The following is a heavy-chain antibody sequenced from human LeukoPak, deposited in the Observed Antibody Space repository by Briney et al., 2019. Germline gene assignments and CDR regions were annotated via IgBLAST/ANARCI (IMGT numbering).Heavy chain of an antibody. Sequence: GGSLRLSCAASGFTFSSYAMSWVRQAPGKGLEWVSGISGSGGSTYYADSVKGRFTISRDNSKNTLYLQMNSLRAEDTAVYYCARDSNYYGSGSYLGYWGQGTLVTVSS. CDR3: ARDSNYYGSGSYLGY. D-gene: IGHD3-10*01. CDR1: GFTFSSYA. V-gene: IGHV3-23*01. CDR2: ISGSGGST. J-gene: IGHJ4*02.